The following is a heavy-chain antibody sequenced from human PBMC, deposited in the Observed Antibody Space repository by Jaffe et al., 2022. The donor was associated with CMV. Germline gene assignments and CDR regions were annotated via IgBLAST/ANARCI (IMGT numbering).Heavy chain of an antibody. Sequence: QVQLVQSGPEVKTPGASVKVSCEASGYRFGSYFMHWVRQAPGQGLEWMGIINPNGGSTSYGQKLQGRVTMTRDTSTSTFYMELSSLLSEDTAVYYCARGGTQQSYDGSGYKYWGQGTLVTVSS. CDR1: GYRFGSYF. D-gene: IGHD3-22*01. CDR2: INPNGGST. V-gene: IGHV1-46*04. CDR3: ARGGTQQSYDGSGYKY. J-gene: IGHJ4*02.